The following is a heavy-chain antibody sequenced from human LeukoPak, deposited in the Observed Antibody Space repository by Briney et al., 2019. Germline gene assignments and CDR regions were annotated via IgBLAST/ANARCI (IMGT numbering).Heavy chain of an antibody. Sequence: SETPSLTCTVSGGSISSSSYYWGWIRQPPGKGLEWIGSIYYSGSTYYNPSLKSRVTISVDTSKNQFSLKLSSVTAADTAVYYCARQCYDSSGYYVLDYWGQGTLVTVSS. V-gene: IGHV4-39*01. CDR3: ARQCYDSSGYYVLDY. CDR1: GGSISSSSYY. J-gene: IGHJ4*02. D-gene: IGHD3-22*01. CDR2: IYYSGST.